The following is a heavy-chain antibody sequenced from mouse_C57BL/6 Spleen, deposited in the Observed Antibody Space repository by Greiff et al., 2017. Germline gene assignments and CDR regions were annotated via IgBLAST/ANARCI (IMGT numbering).Heavy chain of an antibody. CDR2: IDPSDSYT. V-gene: IGHV1-59*01. J-gene: IGHJ4*01. Sequence: QVQLQQPGAELVRPGTSVKLSCKASGYTFTSYWMHWVKQRPGQGLEWIGVIDPSDSYTNYNQKFKGKATLTVDTSSSTAYMQLSSLTSEDSAVYYCAPCGDDYDRGYAMDYWGQGTSVTVSS. CDR1: GYTFTSYW. D-gene: IGHD2-4*01. CDR3: APCGDDYDRGYAMDY.